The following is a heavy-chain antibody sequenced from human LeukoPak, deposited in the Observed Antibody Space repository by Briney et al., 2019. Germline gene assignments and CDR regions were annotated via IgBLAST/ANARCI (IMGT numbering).Heavy chain of an antibody. CDR1: GYSISSGYY. J-gene: IGHJ4*02. D-gene: IGHD3-10*01. CDR2: IYHSGST. Sequence: PSETLSLTCTVSGYSISSGYYWGWIRQPPGKGREWIGNIYHSGSTSYNPSLKSRVTISVDTSKNQFSLKPSSVTAADTAVYYCASTYYYGSGSYIPLGYWGQGTLVTVSS. V-gene: IGHV4-38-2*02. CDR3: ASTYYYGSGSYIPLGY.